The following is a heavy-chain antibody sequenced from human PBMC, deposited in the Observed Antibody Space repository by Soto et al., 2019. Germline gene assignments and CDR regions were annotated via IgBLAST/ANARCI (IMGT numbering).Heavy chain of an antibody. Sequence: PGGSLRLSCAASEFTVSSNYMNWVRQAPGKGLEWVSTIYSGGSTYYADSVKGRFTISRDNSKNTLYLQMNNLRAEDTAVYYCAGRVGATNYAMHFWGQGPTVPVSS. CDR3: AGRVGATNYAMHF. CDR1: EFTVSSNY. D-gene: IGHD1-26*01. V-gene: IGHV3-53*01. J-gene: IGHJ6*01. CDR2: IYSGGST.